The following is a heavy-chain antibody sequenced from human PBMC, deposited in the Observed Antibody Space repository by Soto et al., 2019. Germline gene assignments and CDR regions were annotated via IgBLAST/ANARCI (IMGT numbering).Heavy chain of an antibody. CDR2: ISAYNGNT. D-gene: IGHD1-7*01. J-gene: IGHJ6*02. Sequence: ASVKVSCKASGYTFTNYGISWVRQAPGQGLEWMGWISAYNGNTKYAQQVQGRVTMTTDTSTSTAYMELRSLRSDDTAVYYCAGPPELTRIYYYYGMDVWGQGTTVTVSS. CDR1: GYTFTNYG. V-gene: IGHV1-18*01. CDR3: AGPPELTRIYYYYGMDV.